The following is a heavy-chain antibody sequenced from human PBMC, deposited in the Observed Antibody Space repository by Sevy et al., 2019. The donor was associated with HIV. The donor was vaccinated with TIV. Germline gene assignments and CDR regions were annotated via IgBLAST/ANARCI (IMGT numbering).Heavy chain of an antibody. V-gene: IGHV3-21*01. D-gene: IGHD6-19*01. J-gene: IGHJ4*02. CDR3: ATSSGWALDY. CDR2: ISSSSSSI. CDR1: GFTFSSYS. Sequence: GGSLRLSCTASGFTFSSYSMNWVRQAPGKGLEWVSSISSSSSSIYYADSVKGRFTISRDNAKNSLFLQMNSLRAEDTAVYYCATSSGWALDYWGQGTLVTVSS.